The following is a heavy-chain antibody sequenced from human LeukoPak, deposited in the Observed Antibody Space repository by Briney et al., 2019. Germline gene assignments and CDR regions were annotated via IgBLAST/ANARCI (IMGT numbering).Heavy chain of an antibody. D-gene: IGHD3-16*01. CDR2: IYPGDSDT. Sequence: GESLKISFKGSEYTFTSYWITWVRPMPGKGVEWMGIIYPGDSDTRYSPSFQGQVTISADKSISTTYLQWSSLKASDTAMYYCARSPSLRGGNYFDSWGQGTLVTVSS. J-gene: IGHJ4*02. V-gene: IGHV5-51*01. CDR1: EYTFTSYW. CDR3: ARSPSLRGGNYFDS.